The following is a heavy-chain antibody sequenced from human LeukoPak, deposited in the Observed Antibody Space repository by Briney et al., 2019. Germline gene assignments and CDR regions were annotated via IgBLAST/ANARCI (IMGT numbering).Heavy chain of an antibody. J-gene: IGHJ4*02. V-gene: IGHV1-18*01. CDR2: IGAYNGNT. CDR3: ARQVGAFQPLYFGY. D-gene: IGHD1-26*01. Sequence: GASVKVSCKASGYTFTSYGISWVRQAPGQGLEWMGWIGAYNGNTNYAQKLQGRVTMTTDTSTSTAYMELRSLRSDDTAVYYCARQVGAFQPLYFGYWGQGTLVTVSS. CDR1: GYTFTSYG.